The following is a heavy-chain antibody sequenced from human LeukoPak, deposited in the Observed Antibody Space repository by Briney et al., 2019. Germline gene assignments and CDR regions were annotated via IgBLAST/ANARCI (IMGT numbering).Heavy chain of an antibody. J-gene: IGHJ4*02. CDR3: ARGYNFIYYFVY. D-gene: IGHD5-12*01. Sequence: SETLSLTCTVSGGSISSYYWSWIRQPPGKELEWIGYVYYTGSTNYNPSLKSRVTISVDTSKNQFSLKLSSVTAADTAIYYCARGYNFIYYFVYWGQGSLVTVSS. CDR2: VYYTGST. V-gene: IGHV4-59*01. CDR1: GGSISSYY.